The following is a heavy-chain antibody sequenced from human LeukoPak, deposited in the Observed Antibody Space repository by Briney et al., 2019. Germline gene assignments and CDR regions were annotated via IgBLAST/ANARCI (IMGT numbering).Heavy chain of an antibody. CDR2: IKEDGSEK. Sequence: GGSLRLSCAASGFTFSNYWMTWVRQAPGKGLECVANIKEDGSEKYYVDSVKGRFTISRDNAKNSLYLQMNTLRAEDTAVYYCARARIDYWGQGTLITVSS. D-gene: IGHD1-14*01. CDR3: ARARIDY. J-gene: IGHJ4*02. V-gene: IGHV3-7*05. CDR1: GFTFSNYW.